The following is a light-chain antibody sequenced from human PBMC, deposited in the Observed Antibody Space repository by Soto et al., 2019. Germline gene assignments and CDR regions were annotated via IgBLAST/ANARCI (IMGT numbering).Light chain of an antibody. V-gene: IGKV1-5*03. CDR2: KAS. Sequence: DIQMTQSPSTLSASVGDRVTITCRASQSIDDWLAWYQQKPGKAPKLLIYKASSLQSGVPSRFSGSGSGTEFTLTISSLQPDDFATYYCQQYNSYSRYTFGQGTKLEIK. CDR3: QQYNSYSRYT. CDR1: QSIDDW. J-gene: IGKJ2*01.